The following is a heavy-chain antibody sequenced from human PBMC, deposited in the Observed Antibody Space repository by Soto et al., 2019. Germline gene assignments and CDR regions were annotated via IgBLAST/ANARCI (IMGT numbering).Heavy chain of an antibody. V-gene: IGHV1-18*01. CDR3: ASYYFVVGGVYYSCGMDV. J-gene: IGHJ6*02. CDR1: GYTFSSYG. CDR2: ISGYNGNT. D-gene: IGHD3-10*01. Sequence: QAQLVQSGAEVKKPGASVKVSCKASGYTFSSYGITWVRQAPGQGLEWMAWISGYNGNTNYDQNHQGRVTMSTDTSTNTAYMELSSLRSDDTAVYYSASYYFVVGGVYYSCGMDVWGQGTTVTVSS.